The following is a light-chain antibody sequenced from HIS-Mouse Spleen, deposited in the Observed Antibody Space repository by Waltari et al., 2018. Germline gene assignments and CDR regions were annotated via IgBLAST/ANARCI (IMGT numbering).Light chain of an antibody. CDR1: SSAVGGYNY. CDR2: EVS. J-gene: IGLJ3*02. V-gene: IGLV2-14*01. CDR3: SSYTSSSTWV. Sequence: QSALTQPASVSGSPGQSITISCTGTSSAVGGYNYVSWYQQHPGKAPKLMIYEVSKRPSGVSKRCSGSKSGNTASLTIAGLQAEDEADYYCSSYTSSSTWVFGGGTKLTVL.